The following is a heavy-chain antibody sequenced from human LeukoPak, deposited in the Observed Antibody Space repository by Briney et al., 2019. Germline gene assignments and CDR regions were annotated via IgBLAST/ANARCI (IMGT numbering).Heavy chain of an antibody. J-gene: IGHJ6*02. CDR3: ARGRGGYYYYGMDV. CDR2: IYSGGST. D-gene: IGHD2-15*01. Sequence: GGSLRLSCAASGFTVSSNYMSWVRQAPGKGLEWVSVIYSGGSTYYADSVKGRFTISRDNSKNTLYLQMNSLRAEDTAVYYCARGRGGYYYYGMDVWGQGTTVTVSS. V-gene: IGHV3-53*01. CDR1: GFTVSSNY.